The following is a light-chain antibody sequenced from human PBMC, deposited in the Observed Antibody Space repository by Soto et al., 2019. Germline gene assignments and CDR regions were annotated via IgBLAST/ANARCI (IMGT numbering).Light chain of an antibody. CDR3: QQYFNTPLK. Sequence: DVVITRSPDSLAVSLGERATINCKSSQSVLNTSKNQSSLAWYQHKPGQPPKLLIYWASTRESGVPDRISGSGSGTDFTLTISSLQAEDVAVYFCQQYFNTPLKFGHGTKVDIK. V-gene: IGKV4-1*01. CDR2: WAS. CDR1: QSVLNTSKNQSS. J-gene: IGKJ1*01.